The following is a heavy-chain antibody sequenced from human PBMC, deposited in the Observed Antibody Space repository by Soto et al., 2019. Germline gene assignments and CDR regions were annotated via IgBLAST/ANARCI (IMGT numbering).Heavy chain of an antibody. CDR3: ARKETVAGTYYGMDV. Sequence: ASVKFSCKASGGTFSSYAISWVRQAPGQGLEWMGGIIPIFGTANYAQKFQGRVTITADKSTSTAYMELSSLRSEDTAVYYCARKETVAGTYYGMDVWGQGTTVTVSS. D-gene: IGHD6-19*01. J-gene: IGHJ6*02. CDR2: IIPIFGTA. CDR1: GGTFSSYA. V-gene: IGHV1-69*06.